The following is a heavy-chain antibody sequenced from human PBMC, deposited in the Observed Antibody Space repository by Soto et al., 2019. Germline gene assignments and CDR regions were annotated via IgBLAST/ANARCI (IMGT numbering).Heavy chain of an antibody. CDR1: GGTFSSYA. V-gene: IGHV1-69*01. CDR2: FIPIFGTA. Sequence: QVQLVQSGAEVQKPGSSVKVSCKASGGTFSSYAISWVRQAPGQGREWMGGFIPIFGTANYAQKFQGRVTITADESTSRAYMELSSLRSEETALYYCARTVGIMINFGAVIVPLTAYYDGMDVWGQGTTVTVSS. CDR3: ARTVGIMINFGAVIVPLTAYYDGMDV. J-gene: IGHJ6*02. D-gene: IGHD3-16*02.